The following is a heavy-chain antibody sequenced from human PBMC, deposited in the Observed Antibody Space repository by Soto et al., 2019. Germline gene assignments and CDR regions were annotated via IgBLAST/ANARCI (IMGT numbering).Heavy chain of an antibody. CDR1: GFSLSSTRMA. D-gene: IGHD6-19*01. Sequence: QITLKESGPTLVKPTQTLTLTCTFSGFSLSSTRMAVGWIRQPPGKALEWLAIIYWDDDKRYSPFLKRRLTTTKDTSKRQVVLTMSNMDPVDTARYYCAHIVVAGLGYYFDNWGQGTLVTVSS. J-gene: IGHJ4*02. CDR3: AHIVVAGLGYYFDN. CDR2: IYWDDDK. V-gene: IGHV2-5*02.